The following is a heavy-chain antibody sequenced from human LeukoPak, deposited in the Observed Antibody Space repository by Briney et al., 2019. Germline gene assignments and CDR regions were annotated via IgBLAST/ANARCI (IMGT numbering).Heavy chain of an antibody. Sequence: GGSLRLSCAASGFTFSSYAMSWVRQAPGKGLERVSAISGSGGSTYYADSVKGRFTISRDNSKNTLYLQMNSLRAEDTAVYYCANGLYYDILTGYYLDAFDIWGQGTMVTVSS. CDR3: ANGLYYDILTGYYLDAFDI. D-gene: IGHD3-9*01. J-gene: IGHJ3*02. V-gene: IGHV3-23*01. CDR1: GFTFSSYA. CDR2: ISGSGGST.